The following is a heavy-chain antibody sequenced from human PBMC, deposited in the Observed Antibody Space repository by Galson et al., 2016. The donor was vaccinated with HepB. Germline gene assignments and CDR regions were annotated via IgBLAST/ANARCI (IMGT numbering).Heavy chain of an antibody. Sequence: SLRLSCAGSGFTFSRYSINWVRQAPGKGLEWVSSISSISTYIDYADSVKGRFTISRDNTNNLVYLQMNDVRVDDTALYYCVREYFWGKGTPVTVSS. D-gene: IGHD2/OR15-2a*01. CDR2: ISSISTYI. CDR1: GFTFSRYS. V-gene: IGHV3-21*01. CDR3: VREYF. J-gene: IGHJ6*04.